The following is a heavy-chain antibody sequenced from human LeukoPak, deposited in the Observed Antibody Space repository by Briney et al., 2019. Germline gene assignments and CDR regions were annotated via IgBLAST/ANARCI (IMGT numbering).Heavy chain of an antibody. CDR1: GYTFTGYY. J-gene: IGHJ4*02. D-gene: IGHD3-22*01. CDR2: INPNSGGT. Sequence: ASVKVSCKASGYTFTGYYMHWVRQAPGQGLEWMGWINPNSGGTNYAQKFQGRVTMTRDTSISTAYMELSRLRSDDTAVYYCARSYYYESNNYYENFDYWGQGTLVTVSS. V-gene: IGHV1-2*02. CDR3: ARSYYYESNNYYENFDY.